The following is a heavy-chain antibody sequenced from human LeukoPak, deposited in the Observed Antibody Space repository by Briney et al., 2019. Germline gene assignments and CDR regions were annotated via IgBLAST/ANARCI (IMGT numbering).Heavy chain of an antibody. CDR1: GYTLTELS. J-gene: IGHJ4*02. CDR2: FDPEDGET. V-gene: IGHV1-24*01. CDR3: ATDRYSGSYLAFDY. Sequence: GASVKVSCKVSGYTLTELSMHWVRQAPGKGLELMGGFDPEDGETIYAQKFQGRVTMTEDTSTDTAYMELSSLRSEDTAVYYCATDRYSGSYLAFDYWGQGTLVTVSS. D-gene: IGHD1-26*01.